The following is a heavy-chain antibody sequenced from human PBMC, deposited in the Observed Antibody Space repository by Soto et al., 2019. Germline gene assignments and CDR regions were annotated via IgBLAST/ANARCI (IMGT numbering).Heavy chain of an antibody. Sequence: EVQLVESGGGLVQPGGSLRLSCAASGFVFGSYWMTWVRQAPGKGLEWVANIKQDGTEKYYVDSVKGRFTIFRDNAKNSLYPQMNSLRAGDTALSYRGGGGGWLITGWGQGTLVTVSS. J-gene: IGHJ4*02. V-gene: IGHV3-7*04. D-gene: IGHD3-9*01. CDR1: GFVFGSYW. CDR3: GGGGGWLITG. CDR2: IKQDGTEK.